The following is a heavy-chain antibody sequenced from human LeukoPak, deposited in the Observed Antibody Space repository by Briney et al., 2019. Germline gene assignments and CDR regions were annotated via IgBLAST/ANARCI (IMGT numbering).Heavy chain of an antibody. J-gene: IGHJ5*02. CDR2: INPNSGGT. D-gene: IGHD2-15*01. CDR1: GYIFTGYY. Sequence: ASVKVSCKASGYIFTGYYMHSVRQAPGQELEWMGWINPNSGGTNYAQKFQGRATMPRDTSISTAYMELSRLRSDDTAVYYCARDRGLVVAATWWFDPWGQGTLVTVSS. V-gene: IGHV1-2*02. CDR3: ARDRGLVVAATWWFDP.